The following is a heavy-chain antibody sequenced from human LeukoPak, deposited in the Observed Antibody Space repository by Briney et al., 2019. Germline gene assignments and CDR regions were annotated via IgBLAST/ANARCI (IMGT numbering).Heavy chain of an antibody. V-gene: IGHV3-7*01. D-gene: IGHD3-10*01. Sequence: GGSLRLSCAASGFTFSSYWMSWVRQAPGKGLEWVANIKQDGSEKYYVDSVKGRFTISRDNAKNSLYLQMNSLRAEDTAVYYCARVSSKAMVRGIITKKNYSYYYMDIWGKGTTVTISS. CDR3: ARVSSKAMVRGIITKKNYSYYYMDI. CDR2: IKQDGSEK. J-gene: IGHJ6*03. CDR1: GFTFSSYW.